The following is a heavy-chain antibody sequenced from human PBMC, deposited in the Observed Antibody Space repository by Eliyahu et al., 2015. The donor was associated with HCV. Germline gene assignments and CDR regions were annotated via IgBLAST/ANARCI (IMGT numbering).Heavy chain of an antibody. CDR2: ISSSSSYI. J-gene: IGHJ3*02. CDR3: AREFDYTDAFDI. CDR1: GFPFSSYS. V-gene: IGHV3-21*01. Sequence: EVQLVESGGGLVKPGGSLRLSCAASGFPFSSYSMNWVRQAPGKGLEWVSSISSSSSYIYYADSVKGRFTISRDNAKNSLYLQMNSLRAEDTAVYYCAREFDYTDAFDIWGQGTMVTVSS. D-gene: IGHD4-11*01.